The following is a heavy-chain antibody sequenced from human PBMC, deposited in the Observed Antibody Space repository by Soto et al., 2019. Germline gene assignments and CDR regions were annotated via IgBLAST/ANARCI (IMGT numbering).Heavy chain of an antibody. CDR3: AKDGDYYDSSGYIDY. J-gene: IGHJ4*02. CDR1: GFTFDDYT. D-gene: IGHD3-22*01. V-gene: IGHV3-43*01. Sequence: GGSLRLSCAASGFTFDDYTMHWVRQAPGKGLEWVSLISWDGGSTYYADSVKGRFTISRDNSKNSLYLQMNSLRTEDTALYYCAKDGDYYDSSGYIDYWGQGTLVTVSS. CDR2: ISWDGGST.